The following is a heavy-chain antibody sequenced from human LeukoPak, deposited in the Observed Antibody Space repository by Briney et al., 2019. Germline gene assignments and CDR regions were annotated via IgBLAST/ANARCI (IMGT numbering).Heavy chain of an antibody. Sequence: PGGSLRPSGAASGLRFISDGMHWVRQAPGKRLEWVGVISDDGRNKKYADSVKGRFTISRDNSKDTLYLQMNSLRDEDTAVYYCAKRPSDYGDYVTYFDYWGQGTLVTVSS. CDR3: AKRPSDYGDYVTYFDY. CDR1: GLRFISDG. D-gene: IGHD4-17*01. CDR2: ISDDGRNK. V-gene: IGHV3-30*18. J-gene: IGHJ4*02.